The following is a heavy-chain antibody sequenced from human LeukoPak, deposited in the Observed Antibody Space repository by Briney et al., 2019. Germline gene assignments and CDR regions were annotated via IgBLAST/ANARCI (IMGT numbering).Heavy chain of an antibody. Sequence: GRSLRLSCAASGFTFSSYGMHWVRQAPGKGLEWVAVISYDGSNKYYADSVKGRFTISRDNSKNTLYLQMNSLRAEDTAVYYRAKEAYYDSSALDYWGQGTLVTVSS. CDR1: GFTFSSYG. V-gene: IGHV3-30*18. D-gene: IGHD3-22*01. CDR3: AKEAYYDSSALDY. CDR2: ISYDGSNK. J-gene: IGHJ4*02.